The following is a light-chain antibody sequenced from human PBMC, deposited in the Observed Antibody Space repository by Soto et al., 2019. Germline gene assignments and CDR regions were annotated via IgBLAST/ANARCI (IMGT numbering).Light chain of an antibody. CDR3: SSYTSSTTYV. Sequence: QSALTQPASVSGSPGQSITISCTGTSSDVGGYSYVSWYQQHPGRAPKLMIYEVSNRPSGVSNRFSGSKSGNTASLTISGLQAEDEADYYCSSYTSSTTYVFGTGTKGTVL. CDR1: SSDVGGYSY. J-gene: IGLJ1*01. CDR2: EVS. V-gene: IGLV2-14*01.